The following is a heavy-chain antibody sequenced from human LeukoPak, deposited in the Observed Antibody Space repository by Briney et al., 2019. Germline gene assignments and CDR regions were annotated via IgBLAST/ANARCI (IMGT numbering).Heavy chain of an antibody. J-gene: IGHJ6*04. CDR1: GYTFTSYA. CDR3: ARDDVTMVRGVRISYYYYGMAV. V-gene: IGHV1-3*01. Sequence: ASVKVSCKASGYTFTSYAMHWVRQAPGQMLEWMGWINAGNGNTKYSQKFQGRVTITRDTSASTAYMELSSLRSEDTAVYYCARDDVTMVRGVRISYYYYGMAVWGKGTTVTVSS. CDR2: INAGNGNT. D-gene: IGHD3-10*01.